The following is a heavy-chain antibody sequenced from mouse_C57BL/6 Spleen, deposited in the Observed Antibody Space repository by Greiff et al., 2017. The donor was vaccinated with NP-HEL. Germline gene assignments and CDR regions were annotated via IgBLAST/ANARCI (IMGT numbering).Heavy chain of an antibody. Sequence: EVMLVESGGGLVQPGGSMKLSCVASGFTFSNYWMNWVRQSPEKGLEWVAQIRLKSDNYATHYAESVKGRFTISRDDSKSSVYLQMNNLRAEDTGIYYCTGDSSGYWFAYWGQGTLVTVSA. CDR3: TGDSSGYWFAY. D-gene: IGHD3-2*02. CDR2: IRLKSDNYAT. V-gene: IGHV6-3*01. CDR1: GFTFSNYW. J-gene: IGHJ3*01.